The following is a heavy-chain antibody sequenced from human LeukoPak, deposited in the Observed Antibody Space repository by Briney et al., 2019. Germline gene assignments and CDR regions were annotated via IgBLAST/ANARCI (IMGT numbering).Heavy chain of an antibody. D-gene: IGHD1-14*01. Sequence: PGGPLRLSCAGSGFTFGGYGMHGFRQTPGKGLEWVAVIAYDGSRAFYADSVKGRFTISRDNSKNAMSVQMDDLRAEDTAVYYCTRYNNDHFDYWGQGTLVTVSS. J-gene: IGHJ4*02. CDR1: GFTFGGYG. CDR3: TRYNNDHFDY. V-gene: IGHV3-33*01. CDR2: IAYDGSRA.